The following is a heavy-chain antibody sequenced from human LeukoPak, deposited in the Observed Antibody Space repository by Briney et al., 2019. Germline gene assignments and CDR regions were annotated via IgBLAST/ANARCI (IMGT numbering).Heavy chain of an antibody. CDR1: GFIFSSYS. J-gene: IGHJ5*02. Sequence: GGSLRLSCAASGFIFSSYSMNWVRQAPGKGLEWVSYISSSSSTIYYADSVKGRFTISRDNAKNSLYLQMNSLRAEDTAVYYCARDRSLGWFDPWGQGTLVTVSS. CDR3: ARDRSLGWFDP. V-gene: IGHV3-48*04. CDR2: ISSSSSTI.